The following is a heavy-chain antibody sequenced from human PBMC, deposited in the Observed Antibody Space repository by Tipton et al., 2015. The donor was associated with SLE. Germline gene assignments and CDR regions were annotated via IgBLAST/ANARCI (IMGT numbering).Heavy chain of an antibody. J-gene: IGHJ4*02. Sequence: TLSLTCTVSGGSISSSRYYWGWIRQPPGKGLEWIGSIYYSGSTYYNPSLKSRVTISVDTSKNQFSLKLSSVTAADTAVYYCARRTYNWNFPFDYWGQGTLVTVSS. D-gene: IGHD1-7*01. CDR1: GGSISSSRYY. CDR3: ARRTYNWNFPFDY. V-gene: IGHV4-39*07. CDR2: IYYSGST.